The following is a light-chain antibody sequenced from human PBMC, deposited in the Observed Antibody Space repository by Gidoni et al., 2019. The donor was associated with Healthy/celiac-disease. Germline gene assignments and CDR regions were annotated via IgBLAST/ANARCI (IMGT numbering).Light chain of an antibody. CDR1: SVHRGYI. J-gene: IGLJ2*01. CDR3: ETWASKIRV. Sequence: QPVLTQPSSASASLGSSVKLTCTLSSVHRGYIIAWHQQQPGKAARYLMRLEGSGSYNQGSGVPDRFSGSSSGADRYLTISNLQSDDEADYYCETWASKIRVFGGGTKLTVV. V-gene: IGLV4-60*03. CDR2: LEGSGSY.